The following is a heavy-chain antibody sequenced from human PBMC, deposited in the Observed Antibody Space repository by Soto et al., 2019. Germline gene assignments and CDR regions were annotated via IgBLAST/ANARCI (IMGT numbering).Heavy chain of an antibody. CDR1: GFTFSSYW. CDR2: IKQDGSEK. D-gene: IGHD3-10*01. V-gene: IGHV3-7*01. J-gene: IGHJ3*02. CDR3: ARDLPNYYGSGSYYKGDAFDI. Sequence: GGSLRLSCAASGFTFSSYWMSWVRQAPGKGLEWVANIKQDGSEKYYVDSVKGRFTISRDNAKNSLYLQMNSLRAEDTAVYYCARDLPNYYGSGSYYKGDAFDIWGQGTMVTVSS.